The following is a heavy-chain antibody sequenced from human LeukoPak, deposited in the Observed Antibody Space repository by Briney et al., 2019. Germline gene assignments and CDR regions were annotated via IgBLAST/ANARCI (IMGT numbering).Heavy chain of an antibody. CDR1: GFIFSDYY. CDR3: ARDSKSTGYYYYMDD. CDR2: ISSGGSAI. V-gene: IGHV3-11*04. D-gene: IGHD4-17*01. J-gene: IGHJ6*03. Sequence: GGSLRLSCAASGFIFSDYYMGWVRLAPGKGLDWVSYISSGGSAIHYADAVKGRFTISRDNAKNSLYLQMNSLRADDTAVYHCARDSKSTGYYYYMDDWGKGTTVTVSS.